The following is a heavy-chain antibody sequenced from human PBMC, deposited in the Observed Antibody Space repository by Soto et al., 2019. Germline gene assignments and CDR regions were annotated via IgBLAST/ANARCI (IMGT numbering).Heavy chain of an antibody. J-gene: IGHJ6*02. CDR2: IIPIFGTA. CDR3: ASGDIVVVPAAMGSLAGMDV. V-gene: IGHV1-69*01. CDR1: GGSLRSYA. D-gene: IGHD2-2*01. Sequence: WKACGGSLRSYAISWVLQEKRQGLEWMGGIIPIFGTANYAQKFQGRVTITADESTSTAYMELSSLRSEDTAVYYCASGDIVVVPAAMGSLAGMDVWGQGTTVTVSS.